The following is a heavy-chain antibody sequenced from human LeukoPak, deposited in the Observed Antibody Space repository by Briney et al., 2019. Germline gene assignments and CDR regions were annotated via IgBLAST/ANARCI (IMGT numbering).Heavy chain of an antibody. D-gene: IGHD6-19*01. CDR1: GGTFSSYA. J-gene: IGHJ4*02. CDR2: IIPIFGTA. V-gene: IGHV1-69*01. Sequence: GASVKVSCKASGGTFSSYAISWVRQAPGQGLEWMGGIIPIFGTANYAQKFQGRVTITADESTSTVYMELSSLRSEDTAVYYCARSLAVDGTRAYWGQGTSVTVSS. CDR3: ARSLAVDGTRAY.